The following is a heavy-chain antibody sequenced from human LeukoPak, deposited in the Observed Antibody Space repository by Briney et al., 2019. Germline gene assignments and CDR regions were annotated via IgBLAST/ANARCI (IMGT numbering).Heavy chain of an antibody. V-gene: IGHV4-38-2*02. CDR2: IYHSGST. CDR3: ARSTTYGSGSYY. Sequence: SETLSLTCTVSGYSISSGYYWGWIRQPPGKGLEWIGSIYHSGSTNYNPSLKSRVTISVDTSKNQFSLKLSSVTAADTAVYYCARSTTYGSGSYYWGQGTLVTVSS. CDR1: GYSISSGYY. J-gene: IGHJ4*02. D-gene: IGHD3-10*01.